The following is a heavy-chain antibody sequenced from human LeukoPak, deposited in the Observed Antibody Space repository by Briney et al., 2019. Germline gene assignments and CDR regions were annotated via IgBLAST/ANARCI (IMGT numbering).Heavy chain of an antibody. Sequence: SETLSLTCTVSGGSISSGGYYWSWIRQPTGKGLEWIGRIYTSGSTNYNPSLKSRVTISVDTSKNQFSLKLSSVTAADTAVYYCARDLTIFGVDDYYYYMDVWGKGTTVTVSS. D-gene: IGHD3-3*01. V-gene: IGHV4-61*02. J-gene: IGHJ6*03. CDR1: GGSISSGGYY. CDR2: IYTSGST. CDR3: ARDLTIFGVDDYYYYMDV.